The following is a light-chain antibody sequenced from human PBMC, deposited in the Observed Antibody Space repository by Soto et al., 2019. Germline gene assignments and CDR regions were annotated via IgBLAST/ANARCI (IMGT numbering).Light chain of an antibody. J-gene: IGKJ2*01. CDR3: QQYNNWYT. CDR2: GAS. V-gene: IGKV3-15*01. Sequence: EIVMTQSPATLSVSPGERATLSCRASQSVNSNLAWYQQRPGQAPRLLMYGASTRATGIPARFSGSGPGTEFTLTISSLQSEDFAVYYCQQYNNWYTFGQGTKLEIK. CDR1: QSVNSN.